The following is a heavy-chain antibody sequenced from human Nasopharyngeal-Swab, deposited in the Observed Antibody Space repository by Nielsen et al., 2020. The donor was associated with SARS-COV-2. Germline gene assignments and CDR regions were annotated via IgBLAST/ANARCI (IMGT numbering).Heavy chain of an antibody. CDR3: AKDRDSGDDSGEYYHYYGMDV. Sequence: LSLTCAASGFTVSSNYMNWVRQAPGRGLEWVSAISGADDSTKYADSVKGRFTISRDNSKNTLDLQMNSLRAEDTAMYYCAKDRDSGDDSGEYYHYYGMDVWGQGTSVTVS. J-gene: IGHJ6*02. CDR1: GFTVSSNY. D-gene: IGHD5-12*01. V-gene: IGHV3-23*01. CDR2: ISGADDST.